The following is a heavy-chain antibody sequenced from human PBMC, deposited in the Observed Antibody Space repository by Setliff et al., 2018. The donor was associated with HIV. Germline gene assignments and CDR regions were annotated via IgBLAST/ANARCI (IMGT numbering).Heavy chain of an antibody. Sequence: KTSETLSLTCAVSDYSISTNEWWGWIRQPPGKGLAWIGYISNSGKTYYSPSLNSRVTLSADTSKNQLSLRLSSVTAVDTGVYYCAKTVPHSTAQDAFDIWGQGTMVT. J-gene: IGHJ3*02. V-gene: IGHV4-28*01. CDR2: ISNSGKT. CDR3: AKTVPHSTAQDAFDI. D-gene: IGHD2-2*01. CDR1: DYSISTNEW.